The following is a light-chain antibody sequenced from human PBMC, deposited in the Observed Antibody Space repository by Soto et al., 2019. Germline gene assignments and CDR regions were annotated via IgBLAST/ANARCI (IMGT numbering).Light chain of an antibody. Sequence: EMVLTQSPATLSLSPGERATLSCGASQSVGSTNLAWYQQKPGLAPRLLIYDASTRATGIPDRFSGSGSGTDFTLTISRLEPEDFAVYHCQQYDTSPFTFGPGTKVDIK. V-gene: IGKV3D-20*01. CDR1: QSVGSTN. J-gene: IGKJ3*01. CDR2: DAS. CDR3: QQYDTSPFT.